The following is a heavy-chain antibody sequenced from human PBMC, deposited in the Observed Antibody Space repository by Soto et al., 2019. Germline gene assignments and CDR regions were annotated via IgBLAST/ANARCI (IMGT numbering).Heavy chain of an antibody. CDR3: ATSYSSGWYYFDY. CDR2: FDPEDGET. J-gene: IGHJ4*02. CDR1: GYTLTELS. Sequence: ASVKVSCKVSGYTLTELSMHWVRQAPGKGLEWMGGFDPEDGETIYAQKFQGRVTMTEDTSTDTAYMELSSLRFEDTAVYYCATSYSSGWYYFDYWGQGTLVTVSS. V-gene: IGHV1-24*01. D-gene: IGHD6-19*01.